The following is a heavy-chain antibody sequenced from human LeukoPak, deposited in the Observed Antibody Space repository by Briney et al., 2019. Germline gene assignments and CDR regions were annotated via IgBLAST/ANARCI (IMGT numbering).Heavy chain of an antibody. J-gene: IGHJ4*02. V-gene: IGHV4-34*01. CDR1: GGSFSGYY. D-gene: IGHD3-16*02. CDR3: ARGRGRYPFDY. Sequence: SETLSLTCAVYGGSFSGYYWSWIRQPPGKGLEWIGEINHSGSTNYNPSLKSRVTISVDTSKNQFSLKLSSVTAADTAVYYCARGRGRYPFDYWGQGTLVTVSS. CDR2: INHSGST.